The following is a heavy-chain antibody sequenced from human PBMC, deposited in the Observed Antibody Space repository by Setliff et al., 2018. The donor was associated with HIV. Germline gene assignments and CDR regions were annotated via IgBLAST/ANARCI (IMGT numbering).Heavy chain of an antibody. CDR3: NIYYYYYMDV. J-gene: IGHJ6*03. V-gene: IGHV4-34*01. CDR1: GGSFSGYY. Sequence: SETLSLTCAVYGGSFSGYYWSWIRQPPGEGLEWIGEINHSGSTNYNPSLKSRVTISVDTSKNQFSLKLSSVTAADTAVYYCNIYYYYYMDVWGKETTVTVSS. CDR2: INHSGST.